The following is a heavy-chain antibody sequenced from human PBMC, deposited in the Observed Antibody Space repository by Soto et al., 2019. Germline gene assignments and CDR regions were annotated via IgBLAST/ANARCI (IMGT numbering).Heavy chain of an antibody. J-gene: IGHJ6*02. CDR1: VGTFSRHA. V-gene: IGHV1-69*13. Sequence: SVNVSCKASVGTFSRHAISWVRQAPGQGLEWMGGIIPIFSTANYAQKFQGRVTITAGESTSTAYMELSSLSSEDTAVYYCAGGGTAMEPYYYYYGMEVWGQGTTVTVSS. CDR2: IIPIFSTA. CDR3: AGGGTAMEPYYYYYGMEV. D-gene: IGHD5-18*01.